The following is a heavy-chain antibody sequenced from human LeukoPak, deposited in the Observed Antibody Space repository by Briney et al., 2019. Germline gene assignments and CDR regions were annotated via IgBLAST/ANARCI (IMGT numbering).Heavy chain of an antibody. CDR3: AKSPMVRGVMERYYYYMDV. J-gene: IGHJ6*03. V-gene: IGHV3-23*01. Sequence: GGSLRLSCAASGFTFSSYGMSWVRQAPGKGLEWVSAISGSGGSTCYADSVKGRFTISRDNSKNTLYLQMNSLRAEDTAVYYCAKSPMVRGVMERYYYYMDVWGKGTTVTISS. CDR1: GFTFSSYG. D-gene: IGHD3-10*01. CDR2: ISGSGGST.